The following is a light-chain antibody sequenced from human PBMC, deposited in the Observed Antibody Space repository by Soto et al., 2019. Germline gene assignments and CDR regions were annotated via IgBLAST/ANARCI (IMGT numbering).Light chain of an antibody. CDR2: DVT. CDR3: SSFTSSILV. Sequence: QSALTRPASVSGSPGQTITISCTGPSSDVGGYTSVSWYQQHPGKAPKRLIYDVTYRPSGVSTRFSGSKSGNTASLTISGLQAEDEADYYCSSFTSSILVFGGGTKLTVL. V-gene: IGLV2-14*01. J-gene: IGLJ3*02. CDR1: SSDVGGYTS.